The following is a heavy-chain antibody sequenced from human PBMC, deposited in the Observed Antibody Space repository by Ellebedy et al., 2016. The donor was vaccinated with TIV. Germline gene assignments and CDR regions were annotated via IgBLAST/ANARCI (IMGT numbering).Heavy chain of an antibody. J-gene: IGHJ5*02. Sequence: ASVKVSCKASGYTFTGYYMHWVRQAPGQGLEWMGRIIPILGIANYAQKFQGRVTITADKSTSTAYMELSSLRSEDTAVYYCARVLVSGVRGVISWFDPWGQGTLVTVSS. CDR3: ARVLVSGVRGVISWFDP. V-gene: IGHV1-69*04. CDR2: IIPILGIA. D-gene: IGHD3-10*01. CDR1: GYTFTGYY.